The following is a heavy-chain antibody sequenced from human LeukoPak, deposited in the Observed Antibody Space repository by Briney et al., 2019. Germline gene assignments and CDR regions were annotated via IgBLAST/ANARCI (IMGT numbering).Heavy chain of an antibody. V-gene: IGHV4-39*01. CDR2: IYYSGTT. Sequence: SETLSLTCTVSGGSISSSHYYWGRIRQTPGKGLEWIGTIYYSGTTYYNPSLESRATISEDTSKNQFSLTLRSVTAAGTAVYYCARQISDYYYYYIDVWGKGTTVTVSS. D-gene: IGHD3-10*01. J-gene: IGHJ6*03. CDR1: GGSISSSHYY. CDR3: ARQISDYYYYYIDV.